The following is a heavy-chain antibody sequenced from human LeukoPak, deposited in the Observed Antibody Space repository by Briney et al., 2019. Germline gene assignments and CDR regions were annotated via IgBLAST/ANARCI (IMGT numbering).Heavy chain of an antibody. CDR1: GFTFNSYW. CDR3: ARDKKSGESSEIDY. Sequence: GGSLRLSCAASGFTFNSYWVHWVRQAPGKGLVWVSRINRDGSTTKYADSVKGRFTVSRDNAKNTLNLQMNSLRAEDTAVYYCARDKKSGESSEIDYWGRGTLVTVSS. D-gene: IGHD3-10*01. J-gene: IGHJ4*02. CDR2: INRDGSTT. V-gene: IGHV3-74*03.